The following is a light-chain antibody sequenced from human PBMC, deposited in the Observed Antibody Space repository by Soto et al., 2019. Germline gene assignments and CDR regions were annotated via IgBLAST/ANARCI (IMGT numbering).Light chain of an antibody. CDR3: QQYSSSPET. J-gene: IGKJ1*01. CDR2: GAS. Sequence: IVLSQSPGTLSLSPGERATLHCRASQSVSSNYLGWYQQKPGQAPRLLIYGASTRATGIPARFSGSGPGTEFTLTISSLQSEDFAVYYCQQYSSSPETFGQGTKVDIK. CDR1: QSVSSNY. V-gene: IGKV3-20*01.